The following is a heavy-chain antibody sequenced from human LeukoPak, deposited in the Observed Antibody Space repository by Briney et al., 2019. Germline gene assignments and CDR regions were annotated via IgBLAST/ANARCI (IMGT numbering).Heavy chain of an antibody. CDR1: GGSISSSNW. V-gene: IGHV4-4*02. J-gene: IGHJ2*01. D-gene: IGHD4-17*01. Sequence: PSETLSLTCAVSGGSISSSNWWSWVRQPPGKGLEWIGEIYHSGSTNYNPSLKSRVTISVDKSKNQFSLKLSSVTAADTAVYYCARHSGYGDYVDWYFDLWGRGTLVTVSS. CDR2: IYHSGST. CDR3: ARHSGYGDYVDWYFDL.